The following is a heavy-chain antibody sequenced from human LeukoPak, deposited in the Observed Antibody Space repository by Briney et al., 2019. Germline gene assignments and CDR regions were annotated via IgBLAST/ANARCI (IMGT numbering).Heavy chain of an antibody. CDR2: IIPFFGTA. CDR1: GGTFSSYT. CDR3: ARSPLSHYYDSSVLFDY. Sequence: SVKLSCKASGGTFSSYTISWGRRSPGQGLEWWGGIIPFFGTADYAQKFPGRVTITAEESTRTAYMELSSLRSEDTAVYYCARSPLSHYYDSSVLFDYWGQGTLVTVSS. V-gene: IGHV1-69*01. D-gene: IGHD3-22*01. J-gene: IGHJ4*02.